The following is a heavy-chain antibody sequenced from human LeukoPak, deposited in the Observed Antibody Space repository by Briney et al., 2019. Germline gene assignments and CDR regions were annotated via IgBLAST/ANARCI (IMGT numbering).Heavy chain of an antibody. V-gene: IGHV1-69*05. J-gene: IGHJ6*03. Sequence: SVKVSCKASGGTLSSNAMSWVRQAPGQGLEWMGGIIPTFGTVNYAQKFQGRVTITTDESTSTGYMELSSLRSEDTAVYYCARGHYYSSGAYWGNDYYYYMSVWGKGTTVTVSS. CDR2: IIPTFGTV. CDR1: GGTLSSNA. CDR3: ARGHYYSSGAYWGNDYYYYMSV. D-gene: IGHD3-22*01.